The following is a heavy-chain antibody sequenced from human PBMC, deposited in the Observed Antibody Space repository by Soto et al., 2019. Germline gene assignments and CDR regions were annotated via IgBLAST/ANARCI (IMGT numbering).Heavy chain of an antibody. CDR3: ARHRIFGVVRGMDV. CDR1: GGSISSYY. Sequence: SETLSLTCTVSGGSISSYYWSWIRQPPGKGLEWIGYIYYSGSTNYNPSLKSRVTTSVDTSKNQFSLKLSSVTAADTAVYYCARHRIFGVVRGMDVWGQGTKVTVSS. V-gene: IGHV4-59*01. D-gene: IGHD3-3*02. J-gene: IGHJ6*02. CDR2: IYYSGST.